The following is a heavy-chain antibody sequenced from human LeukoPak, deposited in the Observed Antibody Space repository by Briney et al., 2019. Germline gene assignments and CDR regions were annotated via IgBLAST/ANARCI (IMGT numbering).Heavy chain of an antibody. J-gene: IGHJ5*02. CDR3: ASQGPAAMPHNWFDP. Sequence: GSSVKVSCKASGGTFSSYAISWVRQAPGQGLEWMGGIIPIFGTANYAQKFQGRVTITADESTSTAYMELSSLRSEDTAVYYCASQGPAAMPHNWFDPWGQGTLVTVSS. CDR2: IIPIFGTA. V-gene: IGHV1-69*01. CDR1: GGTFSSYA. D-gene: IGHD2-2*01.